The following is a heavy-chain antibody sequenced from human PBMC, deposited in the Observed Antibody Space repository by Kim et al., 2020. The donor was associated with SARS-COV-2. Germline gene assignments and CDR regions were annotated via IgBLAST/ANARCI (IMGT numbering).Heavy chain of an antibody. CDR3: ARASVRGVIDY. V-gene: IGHV4-31*02. Sequence: TYCNPALKSGVTISVDTSKNQFSLKQSSVTAAGAAVYYCARASVRGVIDYWGQGTLVTVSS. CDR2: T. D-gene: IGHD3-10*02. J-gene: IGHJ4*02.